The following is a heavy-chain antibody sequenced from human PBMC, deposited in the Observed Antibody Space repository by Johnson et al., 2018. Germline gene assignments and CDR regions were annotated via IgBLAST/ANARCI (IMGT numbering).Heavy chain of an antibody. CDR3: SKDQYYYGSASYHGQDLYYYYGMDV. V-gene: IGHV3-30*18. D-gene: IGHD3-10*01. Sequence: QVQLVESGGGVVQXGRSLRLXCAASGFTFSSYGMHWGRQAPGQGLVWVAVISYDGSNKYYADSVKGRFTISRDNSKKTLYPQMNSPRAEDTAVYSWSKDQYYYGSASYHGQDLYYYYGMDVWGQGTTGTVSS. CDR2: ISYDGSNK. CDR1: GFTFSSYG. J-gene: IGHJ6*02.